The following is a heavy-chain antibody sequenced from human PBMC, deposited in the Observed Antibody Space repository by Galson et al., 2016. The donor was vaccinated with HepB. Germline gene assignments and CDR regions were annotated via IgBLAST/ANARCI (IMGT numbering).Heavy chain of an antibody. Sequence: SETLSLTCSVSGGSISSSSYYWGWIRQPPGKGLEWIGSISYSGSTYYNPSLKSRLTISVDTSKNQFSLKLSSVTAADTAVYYCARQISTARGVPVWFRYYYYVDVWGKGTTVTVSS. J-gene: IGHJ6*03. CDR3: ARQISTARGVPVWFRYYYYVDV. D-gene: IGHD3-10*01. CDR1: GGSISSSSYY. V-gene: IGHV4-39*01. CDR2: ISYSGST.